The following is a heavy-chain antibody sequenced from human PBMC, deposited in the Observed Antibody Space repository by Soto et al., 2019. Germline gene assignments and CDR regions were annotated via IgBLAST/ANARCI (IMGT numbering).Heavy chain of an antibody. J-gene: IGHJ3*02. Sequence: PGGSLRLSCAASGFTFSSYGMHWVRQAPGKGLEWVAVISYDGSNKYYADSVKGRFTISRDNSKNTLYLQMNSLRAEDTAVYYCAKDPYYYDSSGYSIDDAFDIRGQGTMVTVSS. D-gene: IGHD3-22*01. CDR3: AKDPYYYDSSGYSIDDAFDI. V-gene: IGHV3-30*18. CDR1: GFTFSSYG. CDR2: ISYDGSNK.